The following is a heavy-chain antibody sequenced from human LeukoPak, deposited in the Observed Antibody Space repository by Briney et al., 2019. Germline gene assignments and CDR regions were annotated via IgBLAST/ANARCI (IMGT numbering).Heavy chain of an antibody. J-gene: IGHJ6*02. D-gene: IGHD3-10*01. CDR1: GGSISSYY. CDR3: ARRPEMVRGVYYYGMDV. Sequence: PSETLSLTCTVSGGSISSYYWSWIRQPPGKGLEWIGYIYYSGSTNYNPSLKSRVTISVDTSENQFSLKLSSVTAADTAVYYCARRPEMVRGVYYYGMDVWGQGTTVTVSS. CDR2: IYYSGST. V-gene: IGHV4-59*01.